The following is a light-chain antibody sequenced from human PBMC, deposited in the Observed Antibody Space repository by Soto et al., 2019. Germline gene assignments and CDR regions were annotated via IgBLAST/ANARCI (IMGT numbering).Light chain of an antibody. CDR1: QSISSY. Sequence: DIQMTQSPSSLSASVGDRVTITCRASQSISSYLNWYQQKPGKAPKLLIYAASSLQSGVPSRFSGSGSGTDFTLTINSLQPADLATYYCQQSYSTPPTFGGGTKVDIK. J-gene: IGKJ4*01. CDR3: QQSYSTPPT. CDR2: AAS. V-gene: IGKV1-39*01.